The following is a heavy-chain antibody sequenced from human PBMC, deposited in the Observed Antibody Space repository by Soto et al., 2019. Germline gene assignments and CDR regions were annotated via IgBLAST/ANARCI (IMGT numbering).Heavy chain of an antibody. J-gene: IGHJ6*03. CDR2: INHSGST. CDR3: ARGYYYYYMDV. CDR1: GGSFSGYY. Sequence: PSETLSLTCAVYGGSFSGYYWSWIRQPPGKGLEWIGEINHSGSTNYNPSLKSRVTIPVDTSKNQFSLKLSSVTAADTAVYYCARGYYYYYMDVWGKGTTVTVSS. V-gene: IGHV4-34*01.